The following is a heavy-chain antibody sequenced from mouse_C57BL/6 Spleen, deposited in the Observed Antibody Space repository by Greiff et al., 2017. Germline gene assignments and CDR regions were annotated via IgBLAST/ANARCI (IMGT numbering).Heavy chain of an antibody. CDR2: INPSTGGT. D-gene: IGHD2-5*01. CDR1: GYSFTGYY. J-gene: IGHJ4*01. Sequence: VQLKQSGPELVKPGASVKISCKASGYSFTGYYMNWVKQSPEKSLEWIGEINPSTGGTTYNQKFKAKATLTVDKSSSTAYMQLKSLTSEDSAVYYCARGRASYYSNYDAMDYWGQGTSVTVSS. V-gene: IGHV1-42*01. CDR3: ARGRASYYSNYDAMDY.